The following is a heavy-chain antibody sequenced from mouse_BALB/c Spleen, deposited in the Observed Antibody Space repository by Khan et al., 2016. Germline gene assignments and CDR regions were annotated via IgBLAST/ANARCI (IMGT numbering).Heavy chain of an antibody. J-gene: IGHJ1*01. CDR1: GFDFSRYW. Sequence: LVQPGGSLKLPCEASGFDFSRYWMSLVRQAPGKGLECIGEINPDSSTIKYTPSLKDKFIISRDNAKNTLYLQMSKVRSEDTALYCCASTFWYFDVRGARSTVTVSS. CDR3: ASTFWYFDV. CDR2: INPDSSTI. V-gene: IGHV4-1*02.